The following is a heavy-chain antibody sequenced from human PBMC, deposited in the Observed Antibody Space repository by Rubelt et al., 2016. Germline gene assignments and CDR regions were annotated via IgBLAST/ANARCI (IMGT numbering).Heavy chain of an antibody. Sequence: QVQLVQSGAEVKKPGASVKVSCKASGYTFTSYGISWVRQAPGQGLEWMGWISAYNGNHNYAQKIQGRVTMTTDTSTSTAYMELRSLRSDDTAVYYCARVMITFGGVIEVGWFDPWGQGTLVTVSS. V-gene: IGHV1-18*01. CDR3: ARVMITFGGVIEVGWFDP. CDR1: GYTFTSYG. D-gene: IGHD3-16*02. CDR2: ISAYNGNH. J-gene: IGHJ5*02.